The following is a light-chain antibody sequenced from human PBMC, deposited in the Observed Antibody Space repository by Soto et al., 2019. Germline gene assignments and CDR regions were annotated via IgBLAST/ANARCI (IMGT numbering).Light chain of an antibody. CDR2: DVS. Sequence: QSVLTQPASVSGSPGQSITISCTGTSSDVGGYNYVSWYQQHPGKAPKLMIYDVSNRPSGVSNRFSGSKSGSTASLTISGLQAEDEADYYCRSYTSSSTLYVFGTGTKVTVL. CDR3: RSYTSSSTLYV. V-gene: IGLV2-14*01. CDR1: SSDVGGYNY. J-gene: IGLJ1*01.